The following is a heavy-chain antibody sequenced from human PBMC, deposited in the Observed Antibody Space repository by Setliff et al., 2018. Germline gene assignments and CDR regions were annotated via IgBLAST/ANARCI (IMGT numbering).Heavy chain of an antibody. V-gene: IGHV4-38-2*01. CDR3: ATSYSGSYYGY. D-gene: IGHD1-26*01. Sequence: PSETLSLTCAVYGGSFSGYYWGWIRQPPGKGLEWIGSIYHSGSNYYNPSLKSRVTISVDTSKNQFSLKLSSVTAADTAVYYCATSYSGSYYGYWGQGTLVTVSS. CDR2: IYHSGSN. J-gene: IGHJ4*02. CDR1: GGSFSGYY.